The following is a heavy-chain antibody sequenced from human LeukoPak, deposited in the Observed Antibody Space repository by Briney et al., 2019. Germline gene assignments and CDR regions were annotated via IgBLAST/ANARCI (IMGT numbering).Heavy chain of an antibody. V-gene: IGHV1-69-2*01. J-gene: IGHJ5*02. CDR3: AREMFSRRKPGYCSGGSCSNWFDP. CDR1: GYTFTDYY. D-gene: IGHD2-15*01. Sequence: ASVKISCKVSGYTFTDYYMHWVQQAPGKGLEWMGLVDPEDGETIYAEKFQGRVTITTDESTSTAYMELSSLRSEDTAVYYCAREMFSRRKPGYCSGGSCSNWFDPWGQGTLVTVSS. CDR2: VDPEDGET.